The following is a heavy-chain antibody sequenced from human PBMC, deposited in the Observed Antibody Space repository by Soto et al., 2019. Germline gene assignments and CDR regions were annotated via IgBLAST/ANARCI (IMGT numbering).Heavy chain of an antibody. D-gene: IGHD2-15*01. J-gene: IGHJ6*02. CDR3: ARDAVVVVRYGMDV. Sequence: SETLSLTCTVSGGSISSGCYYWIWILQHPGKGLEWIGYIYYSGSTYYNPSLKSRVTISVDTSKNQFSLKLSSVTAADTAVYYCARDAVVVVRYGMDVWGQGTTVTVSS. CDR1: GGSISSGCYY. V-gene: IGHV4-31*03. CDR2: IYYSGST.